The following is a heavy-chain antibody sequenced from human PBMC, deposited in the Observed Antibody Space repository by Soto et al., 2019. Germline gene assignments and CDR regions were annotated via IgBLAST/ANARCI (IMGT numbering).Heavy chain of an antibody. D-gene: IGHD2-2*01. CDR2: ISGSGSTT. CDR3: AKGQGEYQVLAKYYFDN. Sequence: LRLSCAASGFTFSRYGMNWVRQAPGKGLEWVSAISGSGSTTYYADSVKGRFTISRDNSKHTLYLQMNSLRAEDSALYYCAKGQGEYQVLAKYYFDNWGQGTLVTVSS. CDR1: GFTFSRYG. J-gene: IGHJ4*02. V-gene: IGHV3-23*01.